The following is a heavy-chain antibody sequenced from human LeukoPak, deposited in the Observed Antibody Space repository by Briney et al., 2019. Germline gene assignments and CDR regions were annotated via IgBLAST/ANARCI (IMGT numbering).Heavy chain of an antibody. Sequence: ASVKVSCKASGYTFTSYGISWVRQAPGQGLEWMGWISAYNGNTNYAQKLQGRVTMTTDTSTSTAYLELRSLRSDDTAVYYCARDFPNYDSSGCYYVAFDIWGQGTMVTVSS. CDR1: GYTFTSYG. D-gene: IGHD3-22*01. CDR3: ARDFPNYDSSGCYYVAFDI. CDR2: ISAYNGNT. V-gene: IGHV1-18*01. J-gene: IGHJ3*02.